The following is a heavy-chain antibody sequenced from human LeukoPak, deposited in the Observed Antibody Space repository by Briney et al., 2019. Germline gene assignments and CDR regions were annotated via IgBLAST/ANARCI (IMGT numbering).Heavy chain of an antibody. J-gene: IGHJ4*02. CDR2: ISGSGAGT. Sequence: GGSLRLSCAASRFTFSSYVMSWVRQAPGKGLEWVSGISGSGAGTYYADSVKGRFTISRDNSKTTLYLQMDSLRADDTAVYYRAKGAVFRYFDWLFNYFDYWGQGTLVTVSS. D-gene: IGHD3-9*01. V-gene: IGHV3-23*01. CDR3: AKGAVFRYFDWLFNYFDY. CDR1: RFTFSSYV.